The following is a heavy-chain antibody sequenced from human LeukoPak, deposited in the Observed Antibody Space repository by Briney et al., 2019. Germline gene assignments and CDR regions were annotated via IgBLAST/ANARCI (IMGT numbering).Heavy chain of an antibody. V-gene: IGHV3-33*01. Sequence: GRSLRLSCAASGFTFSNYGMHWVRQAPGKGLEWVAVIWHDGSNKYYADSVKGRFTISRDNAKNKLYLQMSSLRAEDTAVYYCARDGFCSSSSCYPLNWFDPWGQGTLVTVSS. CDR3: ARDGFCSSSSCYPLNWFDP. J-gene: IGHJ5*02. CDR1: GFTFSNYG. D-gene: IGHD2-2*03. CDR2: IWHDGSNK.